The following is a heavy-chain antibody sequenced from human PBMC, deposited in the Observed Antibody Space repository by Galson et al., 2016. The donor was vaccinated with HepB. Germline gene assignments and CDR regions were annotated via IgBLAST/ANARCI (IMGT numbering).Heavy chain of an antibody. CDR3: VRHGIDSSGRAAFDI. Sequence: QSGAEVKKPGESLRISCQVSGYNFTTYWISWVRQMPGNGLAWMGRIDPSDSYVHYSPSFKGPVPISADRSFSTAYLQWSSLKASDTAMYYCVRHGIDSSGRAAFDIWGQGTMVTVSS. J-gene: IGHJ3*02. CDR2: IDPSDSYV. V-gene: IGHV5-10-1*01. CDR1: GYNFTTYW. D-gene: IGHD3-22*01.